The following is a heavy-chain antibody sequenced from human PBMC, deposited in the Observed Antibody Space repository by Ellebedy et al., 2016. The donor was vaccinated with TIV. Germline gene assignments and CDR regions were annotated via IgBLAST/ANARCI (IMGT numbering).Heavy chain of an antibody. CDR3: AKDIKRSVTGAFDI. CDR2: IYSGGST. CDR1: GFTVSSNY. J-gene: IGHJ3*02. Sequence: GGSLRLSCAASGFTVSSNYMSWVRQAPGKGLEWVSVIYSGGSTYYADSVKGRFTISRHNSKNTLYLQMNSLRAEDTAVYYCAKDIKRSVTGAFDIWGQGTMVTVSS. V-gene: IGHV3-53*04. D-gene: IGHD4-17*01.